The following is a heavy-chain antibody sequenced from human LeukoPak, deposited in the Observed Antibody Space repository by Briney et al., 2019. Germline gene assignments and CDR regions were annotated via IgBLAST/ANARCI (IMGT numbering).Heavy chain of an antibody. D-gene: IGHD3-3*01. CDR3: ARGSFWSGRTLFD. J-gene: IGHJ4*02. V-gene: IGHV4-61*05. CDR1: GGSISSSSYY. CDR2: IYYSGST. Sequence: SETLSLTCTVSGGSISSSSYYWGWIRQPPGKGLEWIGYIYYSGSTNYNPSLKSRVTISVDTSKNQFSLKLSSVTAADTAVYYCARGSFWSGRTLFDWGQGTLVTVSS.